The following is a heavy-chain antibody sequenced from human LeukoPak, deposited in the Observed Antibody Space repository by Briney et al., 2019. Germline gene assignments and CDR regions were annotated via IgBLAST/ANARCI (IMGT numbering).Heavy chain of an antibody. CDR2: ISAYNGNT. J-gene: IGHJ3*01. V-gene: IGHV1-18*03. D-gene: IGHD3-22*01. CDR3: ARDYYDSGGFLAFDF. CDR1: GYTFTSYG. Sequence: GASVKVSCKASGYTFTSYGISWVRQAPGQGLEWMGWISAYNGNTNYAQKLQGRVTITRDTSASTAYMELSSLRSEDMAVYYCARDYYDSGGFLAFDFWGQGTMVTVSS.